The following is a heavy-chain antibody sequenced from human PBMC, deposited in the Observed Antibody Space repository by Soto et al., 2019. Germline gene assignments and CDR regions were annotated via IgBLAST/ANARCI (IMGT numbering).Heavy chain of an antibody. D-gene: IGHD3-3*01. V-gene: IGHV4-4*07. Sequence: ETLSLTCTVSGGSISSYYWSWIRQPAGKGLEWIGRIYTSENTNYNPSLKSRVTMSVDTSKNQFSLKLFTVTAADTAVYYCARSSHYDFYGMDVWGQGTTVTVS. J-gene: IGHJ6*02. CDR1: GGSISSYY. CDR3: ARSSHYDFYGMDV. CDR2: IYTSENT.